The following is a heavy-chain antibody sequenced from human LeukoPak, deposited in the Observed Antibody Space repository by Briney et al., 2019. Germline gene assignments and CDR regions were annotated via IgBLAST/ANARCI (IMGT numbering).Heavy chain of an antibody. CDR1: GFTFSSYG. Sequence: PGRSLRLSXAASGFTFSSYGMHWVRQAPGKGLEWVAVIWYDGSNKYYADSVKGRFTISRDNSKNTLYLQMNSLRAEDTAAYYCARTDIAAAGPDDYWDQGTLVTVSS. J-gene: IGHJ4*02. D-gene: IGHD6-13*01. CDR2: IWYDGSNK. V-gene: IGHV3-33*01. CDR3: ARTDIAAAGPDDY.